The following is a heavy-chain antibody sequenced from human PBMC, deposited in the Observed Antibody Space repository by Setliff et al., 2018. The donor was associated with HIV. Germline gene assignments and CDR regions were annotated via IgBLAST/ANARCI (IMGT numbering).Heavy chain of an antibody. V-gene: IGHV4-38-2*02. Sequence: SETLSLTCTVSGYSISSDYYWGWIRQPPGKGLEWIGNIYHSGSPNYSPSFKSRVTISVDTSMNQFSLKLTSVTAADTAIYYCARGGASSHWLGPWGKGILVTVSS. CDR1: GYSISSDYY. J-gene: IGHJ5*02. CDR2: IYHSGSP. CDR3: ARGGASSHWLGP. D-gene: IGHD3-10*01.